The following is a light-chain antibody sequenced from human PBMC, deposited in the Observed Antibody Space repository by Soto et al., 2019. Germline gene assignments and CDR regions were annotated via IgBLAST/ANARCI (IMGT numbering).Light chain of an antibody. J-gene: IGKJ1*01. CDR1: QSISNY. CDR3: QQSYSAWT. V-gene: IGKV1-39*01. Sequence: DIQMTQSPSSLSASVGDRVTITCRASQSISNYLNWYQLKPGKAPKLLIYAASSLQSGVPSRFSGSGSGTEFTLTISSLQPEDFATYYCQQSYSAWTFGQGTKVDIK. CDR2: AAS.